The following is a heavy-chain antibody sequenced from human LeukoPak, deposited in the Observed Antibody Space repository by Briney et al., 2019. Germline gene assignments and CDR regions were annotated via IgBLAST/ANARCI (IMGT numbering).Heavy chain of an antibody. Sequence: ASVKASCKVSGYTLTELSMHWVRQAPGKGLEWMGGIDPEDGETIYAQKFQGRVTMTEDTSTDTAYMELSSLRSEDTAVYYCATETRMVRGVMKYWGQGTLVTVSS. CDR2: IDPEDGET. CDR3: ATETRMVRGVMKY. V-gene: IGHV1-24*01. J-gene: IGHJ4*02. CDR1: GYTLTELS. D-gene: IGHD3-10*01.